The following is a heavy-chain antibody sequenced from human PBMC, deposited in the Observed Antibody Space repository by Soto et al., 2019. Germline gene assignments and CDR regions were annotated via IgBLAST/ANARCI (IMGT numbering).Heavy chain of an antibody. Sequence: PGGSLRLSCAASGFTFSSYGMHWVRQAPGKGLEWVAVISYDGSNKYYADSVKGRFTISRGNSKNTLYLQMNSLRAEDTAVYYCAKRSPDDAFDIWGQGTMVTVSS. CDR1: GFTFSSYG. CDR3: AKRSPDDAFDI. J-gene: IGHJ3*02. CDR2: ISYDGSNK. V-gene: IGHV3-30*18.